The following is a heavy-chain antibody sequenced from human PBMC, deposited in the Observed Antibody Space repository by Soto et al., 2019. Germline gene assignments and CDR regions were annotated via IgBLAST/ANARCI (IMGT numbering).Heavy chain of an antibody. CDR1: GFTFSSYA. Sequence: GGSLRLSCSASGFTFSSYAMHWVRQAPGKGLEYVSAISSNGGSTYYADSVKGRFTISRDNSKNTLYLQMSSLRAEDTAVYYCVKFGTGTTQNYYYYGMDVWGQGTTVTVS. V-gene: IGHV3-64D*06. J-gene: IGHJ6*02. D-gene: IGHD1-7*01. CDR3: VKFGTGTTQNYYYYGMDV. CDR2: ISSNGGST.